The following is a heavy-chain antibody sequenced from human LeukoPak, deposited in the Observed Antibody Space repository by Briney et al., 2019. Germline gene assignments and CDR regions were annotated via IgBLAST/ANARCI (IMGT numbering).Heavy chain of an antibody. CDR2: ISYDGSNK. CDR1: GFTFSSYA. Sequence: GRSLRLSCAASGFTFSSYAMHWVRQAPGKGLEWVAVISYDGSNKYYADSVKGRFTISRDNSKNTLYLQMNSLRAEDTAVYYCARTSGIAVARRGFDLWGRGTLVTASS. D-gene: IGHD6-19*01. CDR3: ARTSGIAVARRGFDL. J-gene: IGHJ2*01. V-gene: IGHV3-30-3*01.